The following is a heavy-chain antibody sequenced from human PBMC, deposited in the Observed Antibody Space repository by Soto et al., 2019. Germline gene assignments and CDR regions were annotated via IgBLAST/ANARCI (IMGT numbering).Heavy chain of an antibody. J-gene: IGHJ6*02. CDR3: ASNTRVSYGPYYYYGMDV. V-gene: IGHV1-18*04. Sequence: QVQLVQSGAEVKKPGASVKVSCKASGYTFTSYGISWVRQAPGQGLEWMGWISAYNGNTNYAQKLQGRVTMTTDTSTSTGYMELRSLRSDDTAVYYCASNTRVSYGPYYYYGMDVWGQGTTVTVSS. CDR1: GYTFTSYG. CDR2: ISAYNGNT. D-gene: IGHD5-18*01.